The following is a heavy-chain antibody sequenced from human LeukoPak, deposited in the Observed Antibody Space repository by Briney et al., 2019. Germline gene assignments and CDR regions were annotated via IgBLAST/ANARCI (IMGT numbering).Heavy chain of an antibody. D-gene: IGHD6-13*01. J-gene: IGHJ5*02. Sequence: SETPSLTCTVSGGSISSSSYYWGWTRQPPGKGLEWIGSIYYSGSTYYNPSLKSRVTISVDTSKNQFSLKLSSVTAADTAVYYCARRCSSWGDWFDPWGQGTLVTVSS. CDR1: GGSISSSSYY. V-gene: IGHV4-39*01. CDR3: ARRCSSWGDWFDP. CDR2: IYYSGST.